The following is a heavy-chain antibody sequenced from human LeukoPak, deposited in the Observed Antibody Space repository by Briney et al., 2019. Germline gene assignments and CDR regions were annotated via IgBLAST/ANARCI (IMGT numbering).Heavy chain of an antibody. D-gene: IGHD5-18*01. J-gene: IGHJ4*02. V-gene: IGHV3-48*03. Sequence: GGSLRLSCAASGFTFSSYEMNWVRQAPGKGLEWVSYISSSGSTIYYADSVKGRFTISRDNAKNSLYLQTNSLRAEDTAVYYCARVGLIQLWLREGYYFDYWGQGTLVTVSS. CDR3: ARVGLIQLWLREGYYFDY. CDR1: GFTFSSYE. CDR2: ISSSGSTI.